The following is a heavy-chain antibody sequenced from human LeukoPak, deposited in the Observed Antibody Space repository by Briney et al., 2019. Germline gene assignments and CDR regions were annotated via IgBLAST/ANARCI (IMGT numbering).Heavy chain of an antibody. V-gene: IGHV3-30*18. CDR1: GFTFSNAW. CDR2: ISYGGNNK. D-gene: IGHD3-10*01. J-gene: IGHJ4*02. Sequence: GGSLRLSCAASGFTFSNAWMSWVRQAPGKGLEWVAVISYGGNNKYYADDSVKGRFTISRDNSRDTLYLQMNSLSAEDTAVYYCAKERNYYGSGSSTDFDFWGQGTLVTVSS. CDR3: AKERNYYGSGSSTDFDF.